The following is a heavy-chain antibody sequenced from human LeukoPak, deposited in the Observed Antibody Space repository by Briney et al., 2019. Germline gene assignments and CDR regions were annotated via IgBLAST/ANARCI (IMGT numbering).Heavy chain of an antibody. V-gene: IGHV3-7*01. CDR1: GFTFSSYA. CDR3: AEGDGILLTG. Sequence: PGGSLRLSCAASGFTFSSYAMSWVRQAPGKGLEWVANIKQDGSEKYYADSVKGRFTISRDNAKKSLYLQMNSLRDEDTAVYYCAEGDGILLTGWGQGTLVTVSS. CDR2: IKQDGSEK. J-gene: IGHJ4*02. D-gene: IGHD2/OR15-2a*01.